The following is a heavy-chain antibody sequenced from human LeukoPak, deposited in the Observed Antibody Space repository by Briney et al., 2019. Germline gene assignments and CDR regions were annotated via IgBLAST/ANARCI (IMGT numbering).Heavy chain of an antibody. CDR1: GFSFSAYL. V-gene: IGHV3-7*01. Sequence: PGGSLRLSCAASGFSFSAYLMTWVRQAPGTGLEWVANINPAGTETYYVDPVKGRFTISRDNAKNLLYLQMNSLRAEDTAVYYCARVGYVAAVDLWGQGTLVTVSS. J-gene: IGHJ4*02. CDR3: ARVGYVAAVDL. CDR2: INPAGTET. D-gene: IGHD2-15*01.